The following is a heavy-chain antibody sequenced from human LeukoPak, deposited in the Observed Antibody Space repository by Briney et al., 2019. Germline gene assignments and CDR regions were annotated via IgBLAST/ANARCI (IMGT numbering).Heavy chain of an antibody. D-gene: IGHD3-3*01. CDR2: IRYDGSNK. V-gene: IGHV3-30*02. CDR1: GFTFSSYG. Sequence: QPGGSLRLSCAASGFTFSSYGMHWVRQAPGKGLEWGAFIRYDGSNKYYADSVKGRFTISRDNSKNTLYLQMNSLRAEDTAVYYCAKDKLDDFWSGYAGLWGQGTLVTVSS. CDR3: AKDKLDDFWSGYAGL. J-gene: IGHJ4*02.